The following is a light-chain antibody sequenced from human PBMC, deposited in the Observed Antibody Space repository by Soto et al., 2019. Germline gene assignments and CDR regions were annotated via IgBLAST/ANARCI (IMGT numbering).Light chain of an antibody. CDR3: QHYKDYSWT. Sequence: DIHMTQSPSTLSASVGDRVTITCRASQSISLWVAWYQQQPGRAPNLLIYKTSSLETEVPSRFSGSGSGTDFTLTISSLQPDDFATYYCQHYKDYSWTVGQGTKVEVK. J-gene: IGKJ1*01. CDR2: KTS. CDR1: QSISLW. V-gene: IGKV1-5*03.